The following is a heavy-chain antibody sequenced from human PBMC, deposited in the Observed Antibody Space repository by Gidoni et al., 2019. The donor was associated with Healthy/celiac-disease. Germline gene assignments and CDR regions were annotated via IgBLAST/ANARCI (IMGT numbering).Heavy chain of an antibody. J-gene: IGHJ4*02. D-gene: IGHD5-18*01. CDR2: SSSSGKTI. V-gene: IGHV3-48*03. CDR1: GFTFSSYE. CDR3: ARGSAMVHFDY. Sequence: EVQLVESGGGLVQPGGSLRLSCAASGFTFSSYEMNWVRQAPGKGREWVSYSSSSGKTIYHADSVKGRFTISRDNAKNSLYLQMNSLRAEDTAVYYCARGSAMVHFDYWGQGTLVTVSS.